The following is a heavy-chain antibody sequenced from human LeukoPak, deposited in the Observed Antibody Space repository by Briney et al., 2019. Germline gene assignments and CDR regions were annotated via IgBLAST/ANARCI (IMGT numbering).Heavy chain of an antibody. Sequence: SETLSLTCTVSGGSISSYYWSWIRQPPGKGLEWIGYIYYSGSTNYNPSLKSRVTIPVDKSKNQFSLKLSSVTAADTAVYYCARAAISHFDYWGQGTLVTVSS. V-gene: IGHV4-59*01. CDR2: IYYSGST. CDR3: ARAAISHFDY. J-gene: IGHJ4*02. CDR1: GGSISSYY.